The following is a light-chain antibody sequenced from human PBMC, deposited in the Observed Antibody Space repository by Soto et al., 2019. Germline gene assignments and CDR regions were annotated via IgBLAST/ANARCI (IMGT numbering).Light chain of an antibody. CDR2: KAS. CDR1: QSISSW. V-gene: IGKV1-5*03. J-gene: IGKJ1*01. CDR3: QQYNSYSS. Sequence: IQMNPSPSPLSSSVGDKDTNTFRASQSISSWLAWYQQKPGKAPKLLIYKASSLESGVPSRFSGSGSGTEFTLTISSLQPDDFATYYCQQYNSYSSFGQGTKV.